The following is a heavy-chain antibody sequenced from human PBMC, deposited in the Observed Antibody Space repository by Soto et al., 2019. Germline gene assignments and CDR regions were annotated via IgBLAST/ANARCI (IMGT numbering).Heavy chain of an antibody. CDR3: ALPYGRNGPPYFCVF. V-gene: IGHV1-69*10. CDR2: IIPILGIA. CDR1: VGTFRSYT. J-gene: IGHJ4*02. Sequence: SVKVSCKASVGTFRSYTISWVRQAPGQGLEWMGGIIPILGIANYAQKFQGRVTITADKSTSTAYMELSSLRSVDTAVYYCALPYGRNGPPYFCVFWGKGTMVVVSS. D-gene: IGHD3-10*01.